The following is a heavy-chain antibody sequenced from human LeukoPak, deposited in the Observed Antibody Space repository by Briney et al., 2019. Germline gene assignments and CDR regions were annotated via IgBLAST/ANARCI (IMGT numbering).Heavy chain of an antibody. CDR1: GFTFSSYG. Sequence: PGGSLRLSCAASGFTFSSYGMHWVRQAPGKGLEWVAVIWYDGSNKYYADSVKGRFTISRDNSKNTLYLQMNSLRAEDTAVYYCAKDRDYYASAFDPWGQGTLVTVSS. CDR2: IWYDGSNK. D-gene: IGHD3-22*01. CDR3: AKDRDYYASAFDP. V-gene: IGHV3-33*06. J-gene: IGHJ5*02.